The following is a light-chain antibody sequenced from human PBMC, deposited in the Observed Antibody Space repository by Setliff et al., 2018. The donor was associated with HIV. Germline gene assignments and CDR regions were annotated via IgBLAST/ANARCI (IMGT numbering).Light chain of an antibody. J-gene: IGLJ1*01. CDR2: RNN. CDR3: AAWDDSLNGLYV. Sequence: QSALTQPPSASGTPGQRVTISCSGSSSNIGSNTVNWYQQLPGTAPKLLIYRNNQRPSGVPDRFSGSKSGTSASLAISGLQSEDEADYYCAAWDDSLNGLYVFGTGTKVTVL. CDR1: SSNIGSNT. V-gene: IGLV1-44*01.